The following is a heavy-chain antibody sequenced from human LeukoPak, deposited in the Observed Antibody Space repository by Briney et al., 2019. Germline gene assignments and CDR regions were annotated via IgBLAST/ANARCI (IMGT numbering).Heavy chain of an antibody. CDR3: ARDASDAFDN. V-gene: IGHV4-30-2*01. CDR1: GGSISSGGYS. CDR2: IYHSGST. Sequence: SQTLSLTCAVSGGSISSGGYSWSWIRQPPGKGLEWIGYIYHSGSTYYNPSLKSRVTVSVDRSKNQFSLKLSSVTAADTAVYYCARDASDAFDNWGQGTMVTVSS. J-gene: IGHJ3*02.